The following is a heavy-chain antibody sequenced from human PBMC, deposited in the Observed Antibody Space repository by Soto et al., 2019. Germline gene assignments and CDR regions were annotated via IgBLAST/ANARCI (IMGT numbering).Heavy chain of an antibody. CDR1: GGSFSGYY. J-gene: IGHJ6*03. CDR2: INHSGST. Sequence: SETLSLTCAVYGGSFSGYYWSWIRQPPGKGLEWIGEINHSGSTNYKPSLKSRVTITVDTSKNQFSLKLSSVTAADTAVYYCAREVRPRAARPNTHYYYYYYMDVWGKGTTVTVSS. D-gene: IGHD6-6*01. V-gene: IGHV4-34*01. CDR3: AREVRPRAARPNTHYYYYYYMDV.